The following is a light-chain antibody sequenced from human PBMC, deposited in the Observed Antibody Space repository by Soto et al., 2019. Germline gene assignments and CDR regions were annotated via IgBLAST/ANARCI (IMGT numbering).Light chain of an antibody. CDR3: QLRGAGPPT. Sequence: EIVLTQSPATLSLSPGETATLSCRASQSVTTYLAWYQQKPGQAPRLLIYNSFNRAAGIPARFSVSGSETDFTLTISNLEPEDFSVYYCQLRGAGPPTFGPGTKVDI. CDR2: NSF. CDR1: QSVTTY. J-gene: IGKJ3*01. V-gene: IGKV3-11*01.